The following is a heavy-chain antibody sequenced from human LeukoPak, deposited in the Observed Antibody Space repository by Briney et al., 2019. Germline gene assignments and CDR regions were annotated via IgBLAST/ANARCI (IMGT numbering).Heavy chain of an antibody. CDR1: GFTFSSYA. V-gene: IGHV3-64*01. J-gene: IGHJ4*02. D-gene: IGHD6-13*01. CDR2: ISSNGGST. CDR3: ARGGYSSSWFIGDPGMMPVDY. Sequence: GGSLRLSCAASGFTFSSYAMHWVRQAPGKGLEYVSAISSNGGSTYYANSVKGRFTISRDNSKNTLYLQMGSLRAEDMAVYYCARGGYSSSWFIGDPGMMPVDYWGQGTLVTVSS.